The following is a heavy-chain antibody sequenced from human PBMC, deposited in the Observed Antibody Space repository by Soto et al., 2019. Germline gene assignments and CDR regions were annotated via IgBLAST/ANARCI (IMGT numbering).Heavy chain of an antibody. Sequence: PGWALRLSCAASGLVFGNSAMSLVRQAPGKGLEWVAAISGSGSDTYYADSVKGRFTISRDNFNNTLFLQMGSLRAEDTAVYYWATQTWLSYDASEYWGQRSMVTVCS. CDR2: ISGSGSDT. CDR1: GLVFGNSA. D-gene: IGHD3-16*01. V-gene: IGHV3-23*01. J-gene: IGHJ4*02. CDR3: ATQTWLSYDASEY.